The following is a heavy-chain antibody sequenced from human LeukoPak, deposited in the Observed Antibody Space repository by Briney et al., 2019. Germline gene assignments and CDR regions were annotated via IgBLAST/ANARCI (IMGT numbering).Heavy chain of an antibody. J-gene: IGHJ4*02. V-gene: IGHV3-7*01. CDR3: ARIGYSSSSFDY. CDR1: GFGLCNYW. Sequence: SRRSLRVSCAASGFGLCNYWMSCVRQAPGQGLEWLANINQDGSVTYYVDSVEGRFTISRDNAKNSLYLQMNSLRAGDTAVYYCARIGYSSSSFDYWGQGILVTVAS. CDR2: INQDGSVT. D-gene: IGHD6-6*01.